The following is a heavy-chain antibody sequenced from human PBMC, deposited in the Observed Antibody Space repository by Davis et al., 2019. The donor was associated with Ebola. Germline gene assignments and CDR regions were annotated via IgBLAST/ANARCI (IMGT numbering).Heavy chain of an antibody. CDR1: GFTFSNYA. J-gene: IGHJ6*02. CDR3: ARTKTPDIVVVPAARTTSSYYYSMDI. Sequence: GESLKISCAASGFTFSNYAMYWVRQAPGKGLEWVAVISYDGSNKYHADSVRGRFTISRDNSKNTLYVQMNSLRAEDSAVYYCARTKTPDIVVVPAARTTSSYYYSMDIWGQGTTVTVSS. CDR2: ISYDGSNK. D-gene: IGHD2-2*01. V-gene: IGHV3-30-3*01.